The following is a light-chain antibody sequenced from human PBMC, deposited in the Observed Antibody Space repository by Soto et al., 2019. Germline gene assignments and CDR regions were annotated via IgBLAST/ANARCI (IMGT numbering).Light chain of an antibody. V-gene: IGLV1-44*01. J-gene: IGLJ2*01. CDR1: SSNIGSNT. Sequence: QSVLTQPPSASGTPGQRVTISCSGSSSNIGSNTVNWYQQLPGTAPKLLIDSNNQRPSGVPDRFSGSKSGTSASLASSGLHSEDEADYYCAAWEDSLNGRVFGGGTKLPVL. CDR3: AAWEDSLNGRV. CDR2: SNN.